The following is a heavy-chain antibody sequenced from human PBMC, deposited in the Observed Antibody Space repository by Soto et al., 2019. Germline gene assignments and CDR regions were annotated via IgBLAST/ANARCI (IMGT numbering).Heavy chain of an antibody. J-gene: IGHJ6*03. CDR1: AYSFTNYG. CDR2: ISAYNGNT. Sequence: QDQLVQSGVEVKKPGASVKVSCRASAYSFTNYGITWVRQAPGQGFEWMGWISAYNGNTNYAQKFQGRVTMTTDASTSTAYLELRSLRSADTAVYYCARDRGVAPPVAGNTHYYYYMDVWGKGTTVTVSS. D-gene: IGHD6-19*01. CDR3: ARDRGVAPPVAGNTHYYYYMDV. V-gene: IGHV1-18*01.